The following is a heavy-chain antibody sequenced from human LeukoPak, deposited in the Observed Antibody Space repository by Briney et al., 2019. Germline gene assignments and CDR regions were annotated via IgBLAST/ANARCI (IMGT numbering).Heavy chain of an antibody. D-gene: IGHD2-21*02. Sequence: ASVKVSCKASGYTFTGYYMHWVRQAPGQGLEWMGWINPNSGGTNYAQKFQGRVTMTRDTSISTAYMELSRLRSDDTAVYYCAREAPRVLCGGDCYYNDYWGQGTLVTASS. V-gene: IGHV1-2*02. CDR1: GYTFTGYY. CDR3: AREAPRVLCGGDCYYNDY. J-gene: IGHJ4*02. CDR2: INPNSGGT.